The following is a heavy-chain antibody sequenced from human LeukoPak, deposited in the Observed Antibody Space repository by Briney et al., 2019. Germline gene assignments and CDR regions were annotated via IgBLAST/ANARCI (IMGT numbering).Heavy chain of an antibody. D-gene: IGHD2-15*01. Sequence: GASVKVSCKASGGTFSSYAISWVRQAPGQGLEWMGGIIPIFGTANYAQKFQGRVTITTDESTSTAYMELSSLRSEDTAVYYCARWYSSSSWWFDPWGQGTLVTVSS. V-gene: IGHV1-69*05. J-gene: IGHJ5*02. CDR2: IIPIFGTA. CDR3: ARWYSSSSWWFDP. CDR1: GGTFSSYA.